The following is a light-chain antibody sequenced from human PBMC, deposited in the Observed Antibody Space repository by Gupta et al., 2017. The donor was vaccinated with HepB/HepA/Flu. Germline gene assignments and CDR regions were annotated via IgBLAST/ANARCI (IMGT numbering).Light chain of an antibody. CDR3: QQRNSYPLT. CDR2: AAS. J-gene: IGKJ4*01. CDR1: QDISGY. V-gene: IGKV1-9*01. Sequence: DIQLTQSPSFLSASVGDRVTITCRASQDISGYLGWYQQKPGKAPKLLIFAASTLQSGVASRFSGSGSGTEFTLTISSLQPEDFATYYCQQRNSYPLTFGGGTKVDIK.